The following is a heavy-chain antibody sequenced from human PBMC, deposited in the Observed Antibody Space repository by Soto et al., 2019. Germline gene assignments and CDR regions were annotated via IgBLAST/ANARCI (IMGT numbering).Heavy chain of an antibody. Sequence: GESLKISCKVSGYSFTDYWITWVRQMPGKGLEWMGKIDPSDSYTNYSPSFQGHGTISADKSISTAYLQWSSLKASDTAMYYCEREYYYDSIGYFYDYWGQGTLVTVSS. V-gene: IGHV5-10-1*01. D-gene: IGHD3-22*01. CDR3: EREYYYDSIGYFYDY. CDR2: IDPSDSYT. J-gene: IGHJ4*02. CDR1: GYSFTDYW.